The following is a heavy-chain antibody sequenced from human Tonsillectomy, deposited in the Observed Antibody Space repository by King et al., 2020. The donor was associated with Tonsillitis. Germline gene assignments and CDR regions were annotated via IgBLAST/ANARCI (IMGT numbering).Heavy chain of an antibody. D-gene: IGHD6-6*01. J-gene: IGHJ4*02. CDR3: ASSSAKYY. CDR2: ISAGGGSS. Sequence: VQLVESGGGLVQPGGSLRLSCTASGFPFRSYAMSWVRQAPGKGLEWISAISAGGGSSYYADSVKGRFTISRDNSKNTLYLQMNTLRADDTAVYYCASSSAKYYWGQGTLVTVS. V-gene: IGHV3-23*04. CDR1: GFPFRSYA.